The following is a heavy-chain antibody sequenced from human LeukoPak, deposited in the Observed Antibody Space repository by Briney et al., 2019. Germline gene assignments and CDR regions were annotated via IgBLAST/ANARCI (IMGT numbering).Heavy chain of an antibody. CDR3: ARDTPYSSSWYGYFQH. V-gene: IGHV4-30-4*01. J-gene: IGHJ1*01. D-gene: IGHD6-13*01. CDR2: IYYSGST. Sequence: SETLSLTCAVYGGSFSSGDYYWSWIRQPPGKGLEWIRYIYYSGSTYYNPSLKSRVTISVDTSKNQFSLKLSSVTAADTAVYYCARDTPYSSSWYGYFQHWSQGTLVTVSS. CDR1: GGSFSSGDYY.